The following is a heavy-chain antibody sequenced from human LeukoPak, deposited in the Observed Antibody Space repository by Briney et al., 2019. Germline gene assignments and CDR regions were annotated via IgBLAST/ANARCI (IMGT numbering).Heavy chain of an antibody. CDR3: ARDAPPDYYGMDV. CDR2: IYYSGST. V-gene: IGHV4-59*01. Sequence: PSETLSLTCTVSGGSINSYFWTWIRQPAGKGLEWIGYIYYSGSTNYNPSLKSRVTISVDTSKNQFSLKLSSVTAADTAVYYCARDAPPDYYGMDVWGQGTTVTVSS. J-gene: IGHJ6*02. CDR1: GGSINSYF.